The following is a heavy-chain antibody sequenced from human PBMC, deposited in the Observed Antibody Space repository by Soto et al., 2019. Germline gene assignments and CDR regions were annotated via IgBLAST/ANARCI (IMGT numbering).Heavy chain of an antibody. Sequence: EGSLRLSCAASGFTLSSYWMHWVRQVPGKGLVWVSRINSDGSSTTYADTVKGRFTISRDNAKNTLYLQMNSLRAEDTAVYYCARGPGGNSAFVYWGHGPLVTVSS. D-gene: IGHD2-21*02. J-gene: IGHJ4*01. CDR1: GFTLSSYW. CDR3: ARGPGGNSAFVY. V-gene: IGHV3-74*01. CDR2: INSDGSST.